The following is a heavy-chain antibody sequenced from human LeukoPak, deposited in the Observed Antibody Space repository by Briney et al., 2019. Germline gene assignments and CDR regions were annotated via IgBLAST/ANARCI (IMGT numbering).Heavy chain of an antibody. J-gene: IGHJ4*02. Sequence: PSETLSLTCTVSLDSTTSNFWSWVRQPPGKGLEWIGEIHRSRSPNYNPPLQSRVTISIDRSRNQIALELSSVTAADTAVYYCAREILGGFNPGAYWGQGTLVTVSS. CDR2: IHRSRSP. CDR1: LDSTTSNF. V-gene: IGHV4-4*02. D-gene: IGHD1-14*01. CDR3: AREILGGFNPGAY.